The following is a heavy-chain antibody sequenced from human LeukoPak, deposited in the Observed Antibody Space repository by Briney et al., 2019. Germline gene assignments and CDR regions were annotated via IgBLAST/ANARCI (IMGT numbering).Heavy chain of an antibody. CDR1: GYTFTGYY. CDR2: INPNSGGT. J-gene: IGHJ6*03. V-gene: IGHV1-2*02. CDR3: ARGMVRGVNNYYYYYMDV. Sequence: ASVKVSCKASGYTFTGYYMHWVRQAPGQGLEWMGWINPNSGGTNYAQKVQGRVTMTRDTSISTAYMELSRLRSDDTAVYYCARGMVRGVNNYYYYYMDVWGKGTTVTVSS. D-gene: IGHD3-10*01.